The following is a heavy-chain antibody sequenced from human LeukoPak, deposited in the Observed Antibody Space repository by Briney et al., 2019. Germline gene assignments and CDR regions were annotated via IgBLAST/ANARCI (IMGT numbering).Heavy chain of an antibody. CDR3: ATTLGWGYYFDY. J-gene: IGHJ4*02. D-gene: IGHD6-19*01. Sequence: GASVKVSCKVSGYTLTELSMHWVRQAPGKGLEWMGGFDPEDGETIYAQKFQGRVTMTEDTSTDTAYMELSSLRSADTAVYYCATTLGWGYYFDYWGQGTLVTVSS. CDR1: GYTLTELS. V-gene: IGHV1-24*01. CDR2: FDPEDGET.